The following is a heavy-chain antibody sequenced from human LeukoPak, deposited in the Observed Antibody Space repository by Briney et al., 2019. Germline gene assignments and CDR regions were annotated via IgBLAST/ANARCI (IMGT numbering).Heavy chain of an antibody. D-gene: IGHD6-19*01. CDR1: DFVFSDYA. V-gene: IGHV3-30-3*01. CDR2: VSYDGGNR. CDR3: AREWTYSSGWSTPGY. Sequence: PGESLRLSCAASDFVFSDYAMHWVRQAPGKGLEWVALVSYDGGNRDYADSVKGRFTISRDNSKDTLYLQMNSLRTEDTALCYCAREWTYSSGWSTPGYWGQGTPVTVSS. J-gene: IGHJ4*02.